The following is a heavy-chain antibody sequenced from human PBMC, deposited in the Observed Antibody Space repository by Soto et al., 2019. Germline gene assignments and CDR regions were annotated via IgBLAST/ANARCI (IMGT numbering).Heavy chain of an antibody. CDR1: GYAFSSYD. CDR2: MNPTSDNT. V-gene: IGHV1-8*01. CDR3: ARARGAARPDRYYYGMDV. Sequence: QVQLVQSGAEVKKPGASVKVSWKASGYAFSSYDINWVRQASGQGPEWMAWMNPTSDNTGYAQNFQGRVTVTRNTSISTAYMELSSLRSEDTAVYYCARARGAARPDRYYYGMDVWGQGTTVTDSS. J-gene: IGHJ6*02. D-gene: IGHD6-6*01.